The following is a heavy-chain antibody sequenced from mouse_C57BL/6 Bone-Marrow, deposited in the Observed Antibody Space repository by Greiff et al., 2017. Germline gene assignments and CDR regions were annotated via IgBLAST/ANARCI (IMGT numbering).Heavy chain of an antibody. Sequence: VQLQQPGAELVKPGASVKLSCTASGYTFTSYWMPWVKQRPGQGLEWIGMIHPNSGSTNYHEKFKGKDTLTVDKSSSTAYMQLSSLTSEDSACYYWARVPFGGYPYYYAMDYWGQGTSVTVSA. D-gene: IGHD1-1*02. V-gene: IGHV1-64*01. CDR1: GYTFTSYW. CDR3: ARVPFGGYPYYYAMDY. J-gene: IGHJ4*01. CDR2: IHPNSGST.